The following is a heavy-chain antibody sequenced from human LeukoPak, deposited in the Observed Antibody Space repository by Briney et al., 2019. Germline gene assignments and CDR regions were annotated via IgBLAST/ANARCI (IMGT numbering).Heavy chain of an antibody. CDR3: AKDRITMIEEVFDY. CDR2: IRYDGSNK. CDR1: GFTFSSYG. Sequence: GGSLILSCAASGFTFSSYGMHWVRQAPGKGLEWVAFIRYDGSNKYYADSVKGRFTISRDNSKNTLYLQMNSLRAEDTAVYYCAKDRITMIEEVFDYWGQGTLVTVSS. V-gene: IGHV3-30*02. J-gene: IGHJ4*02. D-gene: IGHD3-22*01.